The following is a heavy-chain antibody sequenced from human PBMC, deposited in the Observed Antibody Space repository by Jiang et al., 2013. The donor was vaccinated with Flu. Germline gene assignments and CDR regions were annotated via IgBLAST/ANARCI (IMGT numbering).Heavy chain of an antibody. J-gene: IGHJ4*02. Sequence: GPGLVKPSETLSLTCAVSGGSISSYYWSWIRQPAGKGLEWIGRIYTSGSTNYNPSLKSRVTMSADTSKNQFSLKLSSVTAADTAVYYCARDYYDSSGYYVRPTYYFDYWGQGTLVTVFS. CDR2: IYTSGST. CDR1: GGSISSYY. V-gene: IGHV4-4*07. CDR3: ARDYYDSSGYYVRPTYYFDY. D-gene: IGHD3-22*01.